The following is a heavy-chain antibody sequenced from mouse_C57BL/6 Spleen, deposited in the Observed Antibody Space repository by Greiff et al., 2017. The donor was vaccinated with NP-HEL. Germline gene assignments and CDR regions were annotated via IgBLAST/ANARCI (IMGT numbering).Heavy chain of an antibody. CDR1: GYTFTDYN. Sequence: VQLQQSGPELVKPGASVKMSCKASGYTFTDYNMHWVKQSHGKSLEWIGYINPNNGGTSYNQKFKGKATLTVNKSSSTAYMELRSLTSEDSAVYYCARGGKTGLYYYAMDYWGQGTSVTVSS. CDR3: ARGGKTGLYYYAMDY. D-gene: IGHD4-1*01. J-gene: IGHJ4*01. V-gene: IGHV1-22*01. CDR2: INPNNGGT.